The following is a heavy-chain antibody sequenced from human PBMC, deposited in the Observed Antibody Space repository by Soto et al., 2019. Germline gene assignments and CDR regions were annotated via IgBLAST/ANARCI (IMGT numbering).Heavy chain of an antibody. CDR1: GFTFSSYW. CDR2: INSDGSST. V-gene: IGHV3-74*01. J-gene: IGHJ6*02. CDR3: ARDKAYYDFWSGKHYYYYGMDV. D-gene: IGHD3-3*01. Sequence: GGSLRLSCAASGFTFSSYWMHWVRQAPGKGLVWVSRINSDGSSTSYADSVKGRFTISRDNAKNTLYLQMNSLRAEDTAVYYCARDKAYYDFWSGKHYYYYGMDVWGQGTTVTVSS.